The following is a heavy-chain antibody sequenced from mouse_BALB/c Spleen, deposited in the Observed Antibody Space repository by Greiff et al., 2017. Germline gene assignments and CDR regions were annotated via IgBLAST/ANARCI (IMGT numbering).Heavy chain of an antibody. J-gene: IGHJ4*01. Sequence: EVKLMESGGDLVKPGGSLKLSCAASGFTFSSYCMSWVRQTPDKKLEWVATISSGGSYTYYPDSVKGRFTISRDNAKNTLYLQLSSLKSEDTAMYYCATGYDGYAMDYWGQGTSVTVSS. CDR1: GFTFSSYC. V-gene: IGHV5-6*01. CDR2: ISSGGSYT. D-gene: IGHD2-14*01. CDR3: ATGYDGYAMDY.